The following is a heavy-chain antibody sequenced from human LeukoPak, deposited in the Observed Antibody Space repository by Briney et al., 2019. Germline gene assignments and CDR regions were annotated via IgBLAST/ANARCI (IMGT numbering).Heavy chain of an antibody. CDR3: AKDSADFWSGYPPSTYFDY. V-gene: IGHV3-30*02. J-gene: IGHJ4*02. Sequence: GGSLRLSCAASGFTFSSYWMSWVRQAPGKGLEWVAFIRYDGSNKYYADSVKGRFTISRDNSKNTLYLQMNSLRAEDTAVYYCAKDSADFWSGYPPSTYFDYWGQGTLVTVSS. CDR2: IRYDGSNK. CDR1: GFTFSSYW. D-gene: IGHD3-3*01.